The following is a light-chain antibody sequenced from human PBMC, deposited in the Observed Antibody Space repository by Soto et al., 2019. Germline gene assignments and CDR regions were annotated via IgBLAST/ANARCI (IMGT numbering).Light chain of an antibody. V-gene: IGKV3-15*01. J-gene: IGKJ2*01. CDR2: GAS. CDR1: QSVSSN. Sequence: EIALAQSPATLSVSPGERATLSCRASQSVSSNVAWYQQIPGQTPGLLIYGASTRATTIPVRFSGSGSGTEFTLTISSLQSEDFAVYYCHQYDDGPYTFGQGTKVDIK. CDR3: HQYDDGPYT.